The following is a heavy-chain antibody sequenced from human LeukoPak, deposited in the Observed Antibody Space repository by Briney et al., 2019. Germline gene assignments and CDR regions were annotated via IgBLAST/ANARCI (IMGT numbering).Heavy chain of an antibody. CDR3: ARDWGATVTTRGYTDY. J-gene: IGHJ4*02. V-gene: IGHV3-30*03. D-gene: IGHD4-17*01. CDR1: GFTFSSYG. Sequence: PGGSLRLSCAASGFTFSSYGMHWVRQAPGKGLEWVAVISYDGSNKYYADSVKGRFTVSRDNPKNTVYLQMNSLRTEDTTVYYCARDWGATVTTRGYTDYWGQGTLVTVS. CDR2: ISYDGSNK.